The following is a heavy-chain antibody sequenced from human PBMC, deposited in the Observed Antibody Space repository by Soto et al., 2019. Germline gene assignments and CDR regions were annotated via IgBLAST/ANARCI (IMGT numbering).Heavy chain of an antibody. V-gene: IGHV4-39*01. CDR3: ARPRHHTALVFDY. D-gene: IGHD2-8*02. J-gene: IGHJ4*02. CDR2: TYFGGST. Sequence: SETLSLTCTVSGGSITSSPSYWGWIRQPPGKGLEWIGSTYFGGSTYYNPSLTGRVTISVDTSKNQVSLNLNSVTAADTAVYYCARPRHHTALVFDYWGQGALVTVS. CDR1: GGSITSSPSY.